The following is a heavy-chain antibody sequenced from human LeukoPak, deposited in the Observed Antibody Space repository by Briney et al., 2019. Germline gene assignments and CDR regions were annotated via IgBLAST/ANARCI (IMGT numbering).Heavy chain of an antibody. CDR2: IYASGIT. J-gene: IGHJ6*03. Sequence: SETLSLTCTVSGGSISSGSYYWNWIRQPAGKGLEWIGRIYASGITNYHPSLKSRVAISVDTSKNQFSLKLYSVTAADTAVYYCARGGSTLHSAGGHDIEFYYYYYMDVWGKGTTVTISS. V-gene: IGHV4-61*02. CDR3: ARGGSTLHSAGGHDIEFYYYYYMDV. D-gene: IGHD3-9*01. CDR1: GGSISSGSYY.